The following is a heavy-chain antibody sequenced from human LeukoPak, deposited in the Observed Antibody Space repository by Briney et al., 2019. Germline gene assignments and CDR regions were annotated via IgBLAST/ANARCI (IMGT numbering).Heavy chain of an antibody. CDR3: ARALRTDILTLDY. CDR2: INPKSGGA. D-gene: IGHD3-9*01. Sequence: ASVKVSCKASGYTFTGYYMHWVRQAPGQGLEWMGRINPKSGGANYAQNFHGRVTMTIDMSTSTAYMDLTRVRSDDAAVYYCARALRTDILTLDYWGQGTLVTVSS. CDR1: GYTFTGYY. V-gene: IGHV1-2*06. J-gene: IGHJ4*02.